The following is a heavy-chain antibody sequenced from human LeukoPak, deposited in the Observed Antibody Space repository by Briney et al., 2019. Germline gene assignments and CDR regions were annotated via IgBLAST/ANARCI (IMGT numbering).Heavy chain of an antibody. V-gene: IGHV1-69*13. Sequence: SVKVSCKASGGTFSSYAISWVRQAPGQGLEWMGGIIPIFGTANYAQKFQGRVTITADESTSTAYMELCSLRSEDTAVYYCARGVRELRYFDWLFNWGQGTLVTVSS. CDR2: IIPIFGTA. CDR1: GGTFSSYA. CDR3: ARGVRELRYFDWLFN. J-gene: IGHJ4*02. D-gene: IGHD3-9*01.